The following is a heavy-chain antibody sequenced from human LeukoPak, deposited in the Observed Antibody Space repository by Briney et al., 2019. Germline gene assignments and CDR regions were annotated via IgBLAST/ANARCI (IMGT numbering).Heavy chain of an antibody. Sequence: AGSLRLTCAASGSPFRDYWLDWLRQAPGKGMEWVDNINQDGRIQYDAASVRRRFIISRNNAKNSLYLHMYSLRAEDTAIYFCSTSLDYLGQGALVTVPS. CDR3: STSLDY. CDR1: GSPFRDYW. J-gene: IGHJ4*02. CDR2: INQDGRIQ. V-gene: IGHV3-7*03.